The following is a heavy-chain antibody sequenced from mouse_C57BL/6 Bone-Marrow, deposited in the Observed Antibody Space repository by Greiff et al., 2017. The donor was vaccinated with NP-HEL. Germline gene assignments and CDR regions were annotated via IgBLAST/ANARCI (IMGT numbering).Heavy chain of an antibody. CDR2: INPNYGNT. Sequence: EVQVQQSGPELVKPGASVKMSCKASGYSFTDYNMHWVKQSTGKGLEWIGVINPNYGNTSYNQKFKGKATLTVDPSSSTAYMQLNSLTSEDSAVYSCEGQGCLDYWGQGTSVTVSA. CDR1: GYSFTDYN. CDR3: EGQGCLDY. J-gene: IGHJ4*01. D-gene: IGHD3-3*01. V-gene: IGHV1-39*01.